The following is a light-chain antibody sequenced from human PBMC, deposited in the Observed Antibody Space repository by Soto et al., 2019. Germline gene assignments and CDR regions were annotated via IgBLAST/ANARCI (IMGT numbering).Light chain of an antibody. Sequence: EIVLTQFPATLSLSPGERATLSCRASQNIRTYLAWYQQKPGQAPGLLIYDTYIRATGIPARFSGSGFETDFTLTISSLEPEDFAVYYCQQRDNWRGTFGGGTKVEIK. J-gene: IGKJ4*01. CDR2: DTY. CDR3: QQRDNWRGT. CDR1: QNIRTY. V-gene: IGKV3-11*01.